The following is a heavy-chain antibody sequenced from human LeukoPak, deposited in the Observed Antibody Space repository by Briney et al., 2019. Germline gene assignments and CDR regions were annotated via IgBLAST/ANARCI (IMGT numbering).Heavy chain of an antibody. V-gene: IGHV6-1*01. CDR2: TYYRSKWYN. CDR1: GDSVSSNSAA. Sequence: SQTLSLTCAISGDSVSSNSAAWNWIRQSPSRGLEWLGRTYYRSKWYNDYAVSVKSRITINPDTSKNQFSLQLNSVTPEDTAVYYCARIAVAGSYVLAYNWFDPWGQGTLVTVSS. CDR3: ARIAVAGSYVLAYNWFDP. D-gene: IGHD6-19*01. J-gene: IGHJ5*02.